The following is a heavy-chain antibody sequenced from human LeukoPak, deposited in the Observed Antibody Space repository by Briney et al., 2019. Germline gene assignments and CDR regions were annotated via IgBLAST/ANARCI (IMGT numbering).Heavy chain of an antibody. Sequence: PSETLSLTCTVSGGSISSYYWSWIRQPPGKGLEWIGYIYTSGSTNYNPSLKSRVTVSVDTSKNQFSLKLSSVTAADTAVYYCARQSPLSSAFDIWGQGTMVTVSS. J-gene: IGHJ3*02. V-gene: IGHV4-4*09. D-gene: IGHD2-2*01. CDR3: ARQSPLSSAFDI. CDR1: GGSISSYY. CDR2: IYTSGST.